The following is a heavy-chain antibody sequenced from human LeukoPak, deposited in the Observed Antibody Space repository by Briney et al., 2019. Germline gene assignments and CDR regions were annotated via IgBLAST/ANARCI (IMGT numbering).Heavy chain of an antibody. CDR2: ISAYNGNT. CDR3: ARDVLLWFGESTINDY. CDR1: GYTFTSYG. D-gene: IGHD3-10*01. J-gene: IGHJ4*02. V-gene: IGHV1-18*01. Sequence: GASVKVSCKASGYTFTSYGISWVRQAPGQGLEWMGWISAYNGNTNYAQKLQGRVTMTTDTSTSTAYMELRSLRSDDTAVYYCARDVLLWFGESTINDYWGQGTLVTVSS.